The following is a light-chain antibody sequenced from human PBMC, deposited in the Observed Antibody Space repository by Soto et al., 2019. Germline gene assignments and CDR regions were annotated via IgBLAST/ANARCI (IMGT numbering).Light chain of an antibody. Sequence: EIVLTQSPGTLSLSPGERAPLSYSPSQSVSGSYLAWYQQNPGQAPSLLIYGAYSRPTCIPDRFSGSGSGPDFTLTISRLEPEDFAVYYCQQYGGSPLTFGGGTKVDIK. CDR1: QSVSGSY. J-gene: IGKJ4*01. CDR3: QQYGGSPLT. CDR2: GAY. V-gene: IGKV3-20*01.